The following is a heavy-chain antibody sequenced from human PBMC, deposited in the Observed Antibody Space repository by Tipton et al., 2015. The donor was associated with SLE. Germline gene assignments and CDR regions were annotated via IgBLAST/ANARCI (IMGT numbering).Heavy chain of an antibody. Sequence: TLSLTCTVSGGSISSYYWGWIRQPPGKGLEWIGSIYHSGSTYYNPSLKSRVTISVDTSKNQFSLKLSSVTAADTAVYYCARHGNQDYWGQGTLVTVSS. CDR1: GGSISSYY. V-gene: IGHV4-39*01. CDR3: ARHGNQDY. J-gene: IGHJ4*02. CDR2: IYHSGST. D-gene: IGHD4-23*01.